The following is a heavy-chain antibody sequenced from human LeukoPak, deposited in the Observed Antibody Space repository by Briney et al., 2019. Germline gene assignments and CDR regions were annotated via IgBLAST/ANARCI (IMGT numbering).Heavy chain of an antibody. J-gene: IGHJ3*01. CDR3: ALGGYSRSH. V-gene: IGHV2-5*02. Sequence: SGPTLVKPTQTLTLTCTFSGFSLRTSGVGVGWIRQPPGKALEWLALIYWDDDKRYSPSLKSRLTITKDTSKNQVVLTMTTMDPVDTATYYCALGGYSRSHWGQGTMVTVSS. CDR1: GFSLRTSGVG. CDR2: IYWDDDK. D-gene: IGHD6-13*01.